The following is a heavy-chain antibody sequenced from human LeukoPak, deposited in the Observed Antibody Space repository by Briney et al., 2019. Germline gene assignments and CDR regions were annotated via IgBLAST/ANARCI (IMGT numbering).Heavy chain of an antibody. D-gene: IGHD3-3*01. Sequence: ASVKVSCKASGYTFTSYGISWVRQAPGQGLEWVGWISAYNGNTNYAQKLQGRVTMTTDTSTSTAYMELRSLRSDDTAVYYCARDREYYDFWSGYYLFDYWGQGTLVTVSS. CDR1: GYTFTSYG. V-gene: IGHV1-18*01. CDR3: ARDREYYDFWSGYYLFDY. J-gene: IGHJ4*02. CDR2: ISAYNGNT.